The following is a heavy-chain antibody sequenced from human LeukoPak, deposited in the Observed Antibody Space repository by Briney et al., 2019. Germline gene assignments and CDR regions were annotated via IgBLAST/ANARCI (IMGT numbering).Heavy chain of an antibody. CDR2: IPYGGSNI. D-gene: IGHD6-13*01. V-gene: IGHV3-30-3*01. J-gene: IGHJ4*02. CDR1: GFTFSLYA. Sequence: GGSLRLSCVASGFTFSLYAMHWVRPAPGKGLEWVALIPYGGSNIYYTDPVKGRFTISRDNSNNTLYLQMNSLRGDDTAVYYCARDWWALAVAAGRNYFDYWGKGTLVTVSS. CDR3: ARDWWALAVAAGRNYFDY.